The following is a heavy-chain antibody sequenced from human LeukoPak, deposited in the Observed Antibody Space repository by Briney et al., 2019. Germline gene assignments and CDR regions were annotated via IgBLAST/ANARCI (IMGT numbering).Heavy chain of an antibody. CDR3: VRGGTYWTVS. CDR1: GFVFSASY. Sequence: PGGSLRLSCAASGFVFSASYMSWVRKAPGKGLEWVATIKPDGSEKYHVDSVSGRFTISGGNTNDSLFLQMNSLRVDDTAVYYCVRGGTYWTVSWGQGTLVNVS. V-gene: IGHV3-7*01. J-gene: IGHJ5*01. CDR2: IKPDGSEK.